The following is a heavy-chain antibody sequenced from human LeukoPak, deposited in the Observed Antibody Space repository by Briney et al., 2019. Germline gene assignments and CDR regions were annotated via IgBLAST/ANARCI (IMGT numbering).Heavy chain of an antibody. CDR3: AKVRYDSSGYYAFYYYYMDV. V-gene: IGHV3-23*01. Sequence: QPGGSLRLSCAASGFTFSSYAMSWVRQAPGKGLEWVSAISGSGGSTYYADSVKGRFTISRDNSKNTLYLQMNSLRAEDTAVYYCAKVRYDSSGYYAFYYYYMDVWGKGTTVTVSS. CDR1: GFTFSSYA. CDR2: ISGSGGST. J-gene: IGHJ6*03. D-gene: IGHD3-22*01.